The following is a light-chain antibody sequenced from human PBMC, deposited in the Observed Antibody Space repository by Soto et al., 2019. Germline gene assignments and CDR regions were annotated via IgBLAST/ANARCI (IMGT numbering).Light chain of an antibody. V-gene: IGLV1-44*01. CDR1: SSNIAKNY. CDR3: EAWDDSLNGRV. CDR2: NNN. J-gene: IGLJ3*02. Sequence: QSVLTQPPSASGTPGQGVTISCSGGSSNIAKNYVYWYQQLPGMAPKLLIYNNNQRPSGVPDRFSGSKSGTSASLAISGLQSEDEADYYCEAWDDSLNGRVFGGGTKLTV.